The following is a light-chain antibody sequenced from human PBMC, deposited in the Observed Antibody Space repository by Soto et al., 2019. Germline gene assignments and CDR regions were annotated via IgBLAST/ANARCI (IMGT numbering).Light chain of an antibody. V-gene: IGKV4-1*01. J-gene: IGKJ4*01. CDR1: QSVLYSSNNKNY. CDR3: QQYYSTPPT. CDR2: WAS. Sequence: DIVMTQSPDSLAVSLGERATINCKSSQSVLYSSNNKNYLAWYQQKPGQPPKLLIYWASTRESGVPDRISGSGSGTDFTLTISSLQAEDVAVYYCQQYYSTPPTFGGGTKLEIK.